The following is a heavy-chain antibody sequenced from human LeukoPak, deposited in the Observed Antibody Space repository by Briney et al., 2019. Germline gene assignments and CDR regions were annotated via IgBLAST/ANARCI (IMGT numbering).Heavy chain of an antibody. CDR1: GGSISSHY. J-gene: IGHJ4*02. CDR3: ARVAGIAVAGKAFDY. CDR2: IYYSGST. V-gene: IGHV4-59*11. Sequence: SETLSLTCTVSGGSISSHYWSWNRQPSGKGLEWIGYIYYSGSTNYNPSLKSRVTISVDTSKNQFSLKLSSVTAADTAVYYCARVAGIAVAGKAFDYWGQGTLVTVSS. D-gene: IGHD6-19*01.